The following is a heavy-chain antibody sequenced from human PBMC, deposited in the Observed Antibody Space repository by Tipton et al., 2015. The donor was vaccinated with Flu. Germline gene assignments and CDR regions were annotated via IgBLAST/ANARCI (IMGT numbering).Heavy chain of an antibody. V-gene: IGHV4-31*03. D-gene: IGHD2-15*01. CDR2: IYYSGST. CDR3: ARYCSGGSCYEALDI. Sequence: TLSLTCTVPGGSISSGVNYWSWIRQHPGKGLEWIAYIYYSGSTYYNPSLKSRVTISVDTSKNQFSLRLSSVTAADTAVYYCARYCSGGSCYEALDIWGQGTMVTVSS. J-gene: IGHJ3*02. CDR1: GGSISSGVNY.